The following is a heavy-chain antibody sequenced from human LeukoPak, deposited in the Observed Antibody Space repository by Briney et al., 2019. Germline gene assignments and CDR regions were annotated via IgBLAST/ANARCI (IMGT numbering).Heavy chain of an antibody. CDR2: ISSSSTYI. V-gene: IGHV3-21*01. Sequence: PGGSLRLSCAASGFTFSSYSMNWVRQAPGKGLEWVSSISSSSTYIYYADSVKGRFTISRDNAKDSLYLQMNSLRAEDTAVYYCARDVAGDYFDYWGQGTLVTVSS. J-gene: IGHJ4*02. CDR3: ARDVAGDYFDY. CDR1: GFTFSSYS. D-gene: IGHD6-13*01.